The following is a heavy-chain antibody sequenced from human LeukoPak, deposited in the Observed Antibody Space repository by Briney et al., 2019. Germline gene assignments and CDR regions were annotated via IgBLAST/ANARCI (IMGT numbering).Heavy chain of an antibody. D-gene: IGHD3-3*01. CDR1: GGSISSDYYY. CDR3: ARVEDREVDFWSGYRYFDY. J-gene: IGHJ4*02. Sequence: PSETLSLTCTVSGGSISSDYYYWSWIRQPPGKGLEWIGHIYYSGSTYYNPSLKSRVTILVDTSKNQFSLKLSSVTAADTAVYYCARVEDREVDFWSGYRYFDYWGQGTLVTVSS. V-gene: IGHV4-30-4*01. CDR2: IYYSGST.